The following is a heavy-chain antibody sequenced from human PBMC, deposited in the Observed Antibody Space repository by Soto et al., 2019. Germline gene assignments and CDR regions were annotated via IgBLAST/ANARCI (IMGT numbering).Heavy chain of an antibody. J-gene: IGHJ4*02. Sequence: GASVKVSCKASGGTFSSYAISWVRQAPGQGLEWMGGIIPIFGTANYAQKFQGRVTITADESTSTAYMELSSLRSEDTAVYYCARESVGATNHFDYWGQGTLVTVYS. V-gene: IGHV1-69*13. CDR2: IIPIFGTA. CDR1: GGTFSSYA. D-gene: IGHD1-26*01. CDR3: ARESVGATNHFDY.